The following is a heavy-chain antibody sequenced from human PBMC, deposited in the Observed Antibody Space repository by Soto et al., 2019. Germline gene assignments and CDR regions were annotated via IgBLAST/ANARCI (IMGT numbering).Heavy chain of an antibody. CDR1: GGTFSSYT. Sequence: QVRLVQSGAEVKKPGSSVKVSCKASGGTFSSYTISWVRQAPGQGLEWMGRIIPILGIANYAQKFQGRVTITADKSTSTAYMELSSLRSEDTAVYYCARDRADGDYFDGRYYFDYWGQGTLVTVSS. J-gene: IGHJ4*02. D-gene: IGHD4-17*01. CDR3: ARDRADGDYFDGRYYFDY. CDR2: IIPILGIA. V-gene: IGHV1-69*08.